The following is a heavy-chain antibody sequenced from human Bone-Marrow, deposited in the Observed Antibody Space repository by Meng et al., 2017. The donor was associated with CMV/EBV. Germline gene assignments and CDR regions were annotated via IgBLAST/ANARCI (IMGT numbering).Heavy chain of an antibody. Sequence: GGSLRLSCAASGFRFRSYGMHWVRQAPGKGLEWVAFIQYDGTNKYYADSVTGRFTISRDNSKNTLYLQMNSLRAEDTAVYYCAKIGPLMSYDFWSGYRYGYYGMDVWGQGTTVTVSS. CDR2: IQYDGTNK. J-gene: IGHJ6*02. CDR1: GFRFRSYG. D-gene: IGHD3-3*01. CDR3: AKIGPLMSYDFWSGYRYGYYGMDV. V-gene: IGHV3-30*02.